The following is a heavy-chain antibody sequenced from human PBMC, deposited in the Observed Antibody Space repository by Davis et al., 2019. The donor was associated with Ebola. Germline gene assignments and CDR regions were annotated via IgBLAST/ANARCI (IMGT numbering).Heavy chain of an antibody. Sequence: GESLKISCAASGFTFSSYYMNWVCQAPGKGLEWVSSISDSSIYISDADSVKGRFTISRDNAKNSLYLQMNSLRAEDTAVYYCAREAGSSSSLYFYGMDVWGQGTTVTVSS. CDR3: AREAGSSSSLYFYGMDV. CDR2: ISDSSIYI. J-gene: IGHJ6*02. D-gene: IGHD6-6*01. CDR1: GFTFSSYY. V-gene: IGHV3-21*01.